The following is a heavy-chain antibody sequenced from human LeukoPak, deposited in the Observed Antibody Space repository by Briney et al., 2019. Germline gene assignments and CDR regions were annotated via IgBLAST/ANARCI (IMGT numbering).Heavy chain of an antibody. V-gene: IGHV3-30*04. CDR2: ISYDGSNK. Sequence: GGTLRLSCAASGYTFSSYAMHWVRQAPGKGLEWVAVISYDGSNKYFADSVKGRFTISRDNSKNTLYLQMNSLRAEDTAVYYCARDRYDFWSGTPVSYYYYYGMDVWGQGTTVTASS. CDR3: ARDRYDFWSGTPVSYYYYYGMDV. J-gene: IGHJ6*02. D-gene: IGHD3-3*01. CDR1: GYTFSSYA.